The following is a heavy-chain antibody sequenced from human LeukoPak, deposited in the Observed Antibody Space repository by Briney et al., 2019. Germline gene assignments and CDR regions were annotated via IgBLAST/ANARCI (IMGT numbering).Heavy chain of an antibody. CDR2: IHKDGSEE. V-gene: IGHV3-7*01. D-gene: IGHD1-20*01. CDR1: DFMFSDYW. J-gene: IGHJ6*02. Sequence: PGGSLRLSCVASDFMFSDYWMSWVRQAPGKGPEWVANIHKDGSEEHYVDSVKGRFTVSRDNAKNSLFLQMNSLRVEDTAVYYCATYDNWVAGDVWGQGTTVSVSS. CDR3: ATYDNWVAGDV.